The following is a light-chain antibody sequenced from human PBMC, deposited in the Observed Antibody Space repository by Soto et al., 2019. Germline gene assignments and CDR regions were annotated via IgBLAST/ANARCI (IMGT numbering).Light chain of an antibody. J-gene: IGKJ1*01. CDR2: KAS. Sequence: DIQMTHSPSTLSASVGDRVTITCRASQSISGWLAWYQQNPGKAPKLLIYKASTLESGVPARFSGSGSGTEFTLTISSLQPDDLATYYCQQYNNSASWTFGQGTKVEIK. CDR1: QSISGW. CDR3: QQYNNSASWT. V-gene: IGKV1-5*03.